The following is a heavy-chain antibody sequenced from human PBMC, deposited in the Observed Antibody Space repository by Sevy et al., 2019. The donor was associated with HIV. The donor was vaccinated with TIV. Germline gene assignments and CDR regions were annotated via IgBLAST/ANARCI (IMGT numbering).Heavy chain of an antibody. D-gene: IGHD3-22*01. J-gene: IGHJ3*02. V-gene: IGHV3-21*01. CDR2: ISSSSSYI. CDR3: ARRWALTTIPAFDI. CDR1: GFTFSSYS. Sequence: GGSLRLSCAASGFTFSSYSMNWVRQAPGKGLEWVSSISSSSSYIYYADSVKGRFTISRDNAKNSLYLQMNSLRAEDTAVYYCARRWALTTIPAFDIWGQRTMVTVSS.